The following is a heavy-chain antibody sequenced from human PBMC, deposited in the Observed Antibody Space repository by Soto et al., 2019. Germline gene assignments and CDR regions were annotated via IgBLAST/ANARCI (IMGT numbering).Heavy chain of an antibody. Sequence: ASVKVSCKASGYTFRNYYIHWVRQAPGQGLEWMGLIDPSGGATSYSQRFQGRVTITKDSSTSTVYMELSSLGSEDTAVYYCGRAFDRSGLYWGQGTLVTVSS. J-gene: IGHJ4*02. CDR2: IDPSGGAT. CDR3: GRAFDRSGLY. D-gene: IGHD3-22*01. CDR1: GYTFRNYY. V-gene: IGHV1-46*01.